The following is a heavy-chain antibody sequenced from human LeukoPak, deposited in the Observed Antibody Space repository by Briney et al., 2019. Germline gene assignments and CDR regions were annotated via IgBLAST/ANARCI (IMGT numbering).Heavy chain of an antibody. CDR1: GGSISSYY. CDR3: TRHWLDSGTPDRFDY. J-gene: IGHJ4*02. Sequence: SETLSLTCIVSGGSISSYYWSWIRQPPGKGLEWIGHIYHSGSTNYNPSLKSRVTILVDTSKNQFSLKLSSVTAADAAVYYCTRHWLDSGTPDRFDYWGQGTLVTVSS. D-gene: IGHD3-10*01. CDR2: IYHSGST. V-gene: IGHV4-59*08.